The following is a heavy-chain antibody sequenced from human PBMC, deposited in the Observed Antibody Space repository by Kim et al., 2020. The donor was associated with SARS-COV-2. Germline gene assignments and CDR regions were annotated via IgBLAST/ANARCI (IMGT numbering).Heavy chain of an antibody. V-gene: IGHV6-1*01. Sequence: SQTLSLTCAISGDSVSSNSAAWNWIRQSPSRGLEWLGRTYYRSKWYNDYAVSVKSRITINPDTSKNQFSLQLNSVTPEDTAVYYCARERSLPKWFGELLHAQYGMDVWGQGTTVTVSS. D-gene: IGHD3-10*01. CDR1: GDSVSSNSAA. J-gene: IGHJ6*02. CDR2: TYYRSKWYN. CDR3: ARERSLPKWFGELLHAQYGMDV.